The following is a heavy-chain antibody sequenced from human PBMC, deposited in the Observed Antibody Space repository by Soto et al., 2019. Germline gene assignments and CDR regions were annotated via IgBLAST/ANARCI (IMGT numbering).Heavy chain of an antibody. CDR2: IYYSGST. CDR1: GVSISSGGYY. Sequence: SETLSLTCTVSGVSISSGGYYWTWIRQHPQKGLEWIGHIYYSGSTYYNPSLKSRVTISVDTSKNQFSLKLSSVTAADTAVYYCARQGFGKLHGVVDVWGQGTTVTVSS. CDR3: ARQGFGKLHGVVDV. D-gene: IGHD3-10*01. V-gene: IGHV4-31*03. J-gene: IGHJ6*02.